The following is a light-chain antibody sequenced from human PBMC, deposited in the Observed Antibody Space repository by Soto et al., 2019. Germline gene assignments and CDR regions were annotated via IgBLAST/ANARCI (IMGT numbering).Light chain of an antibody. V-gene: IGKV3-20*01. CDR2: GTS. Sequence: DIVLTQSPGTLSLSPGERATLSCRASQSVSSKYVAWYQQKPGQAPRLLIYGTSIRGSGVPERFSGGGSGTDFTLTITRLEPEDFAVYYCQQYGSSLFTFGHGTKVDFK. CDR1: QSVSSKY. J-gene: IGKJ3*01. CDR3: QQYGSSLFT.